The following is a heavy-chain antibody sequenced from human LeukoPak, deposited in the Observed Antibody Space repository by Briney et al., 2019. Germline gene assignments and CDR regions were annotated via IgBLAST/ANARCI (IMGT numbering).Heavy chain of an antibody. J-gene: IGHJ4*02. CDR2: ISGSGDIT. CDR1: GFTFSSYA. D-gene: IGHD1-26*01. CDR3: AKKRVGANPFDS. V-gene: IGHV3-23*01. Sequence: GGSLRLSCAASGFTFSSYAMSWVRQAPGKGLEWISVISGSGDITYYGDSVKGRFTISRDNSKNTLCLQMNSLRAEDTAIYYCAKKRVGANPFDSWGQGTLVTVSS.